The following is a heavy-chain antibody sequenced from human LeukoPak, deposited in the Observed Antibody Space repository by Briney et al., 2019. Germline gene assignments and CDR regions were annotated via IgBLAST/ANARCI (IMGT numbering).Heavy chain of an antibody. CDR3: ARRRYSSGQIDY. V-gene: IGHV4-59*08. D-gene: IGHD6-19*01. CDR2: IYYGGST. CDR1: GDSISSYY. J-gene: IGHJ4*02. Sequence: SSETLSLTCTVSGDSISSYYWSWIRQPPGKGLQWIGYIYYGGSTNYNPSLKSRVTISIDTPKNQFSLKLSSVTAADTAVYYCARRRYSSGQIDYWGQGTLVTVSS.